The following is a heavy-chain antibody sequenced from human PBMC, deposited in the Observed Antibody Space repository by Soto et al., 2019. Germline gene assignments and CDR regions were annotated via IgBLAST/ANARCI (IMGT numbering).Heavy chain of an antibody. Sequence: QVQLVQSGAEVKKPGASVKVSCKASGYTFTSYAMHWVRQAPGQRLEWMGWINAGNGNTKYSQKFQGRVTITRDTAANTAYMELNSLRSEDTAVYYCANGGNNYYYGIDVWGQGTTVSVSS. CDR3: ANGGNNYYYGIDV. CDR2: INAGNGNT. V-gene: IGHV1-3*01. CDR1: GYTFTSYA. D-gene: IGHD2-15*01. J-gene: IGHJ6*02.